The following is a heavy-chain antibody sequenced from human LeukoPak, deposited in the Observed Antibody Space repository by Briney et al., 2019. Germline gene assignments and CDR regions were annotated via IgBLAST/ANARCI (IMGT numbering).Heavy chain of an antibody. V-gene: IGHV1-69*01. CDR1: GGTFSSYA. CDR3: ARDPRDYGENYYYYYMDV. Sequence: SVKVSCKASGGTFSSYAISWVRQAPGQGLEWMGGIIPIFGTAKYAQKFQGRVTITADESTSTAYMELSSLRSEDTAVYYCARDPRDYGENYYYYYMDVWGKGTTVTVSS. J-gene: IGHJ6*03. D-gene: IGHD4-17*01. CDR2: IIPIFGTA.